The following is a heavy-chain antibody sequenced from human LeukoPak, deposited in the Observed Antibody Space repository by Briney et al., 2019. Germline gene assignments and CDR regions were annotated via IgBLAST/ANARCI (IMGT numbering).Heavy chain of an antibody. J-gene: IGHJ6*02. D-gene: IGHD3-3*01. CDR2: IKQDGSEK. CDR3: ARDRALPDDFWSGYYKDYGMDV. V-gene: IGHV3-7*01. CDR1: GFTFSSYW. Sequence: GGSLRLSCAASGFTFSSYWMSWVRQAPGKGLEWVANIKQDGSEKYYVDSVKGRFTISRDNVKNSLYLQMNSLRAEDTAVYYCARDRALPDDFWSGYYKDYGMDVWGQGTTVTVSS.